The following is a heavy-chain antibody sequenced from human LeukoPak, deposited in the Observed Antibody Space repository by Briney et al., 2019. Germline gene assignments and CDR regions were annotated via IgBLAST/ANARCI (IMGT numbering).Heavy chain of an antibody. V-gene: IGHV4-59*11. CDR2: IYYSGST. CDR3: TRTYSSSSIDY. Sequence: PSETLSLTCTVSGGSISGHYWSWIRQPPGKGLEWIGYIYYSGSTNYNPSLKSRVTMSVDTSKNQFSLKMSSVTAADTAVYYCTRTYSSSSIDYWGQGTLVTVSS. J-gene: IGHJ4*02. D-gene: IGHD6-6*01. CDR1: GGSISGHY.